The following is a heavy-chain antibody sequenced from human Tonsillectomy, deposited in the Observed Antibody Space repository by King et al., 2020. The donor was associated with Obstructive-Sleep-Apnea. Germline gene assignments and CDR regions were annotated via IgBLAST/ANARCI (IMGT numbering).Heavy chain of an antibody. V-gene: IGHV3-9*01. CDR1: GFTFDDYA. J-gene: IGHJ3*02. Sequence: VQLVESGGGLVQPARSLRLSCAASGFTFDDYAMHWVRQAPGKGLEWVSGINWNSGIIVYADSVKGRFTISRDNAKNSLYLQRNSLRAEDTAFYYCAKAIAVAGMVAFDIWGQGTMVTVSS. CDR2: INWNSGII. D-gene: IGHD6-19*01. CDR3: AKAIAVAGMVAFDI.